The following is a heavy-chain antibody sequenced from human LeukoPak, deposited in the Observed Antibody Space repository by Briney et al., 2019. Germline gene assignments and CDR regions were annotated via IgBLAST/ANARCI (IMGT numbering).Heavy chain of an antibody. CDR3: ARRYFYYYYMDV. J-gene: IGHJ6*03. CDR2: INPNSGGT. D-gene: IGHD2/OR15-2a*01. Sequence: GASVKVSCKASGYTFTDYYMHWVRQAPGQGLEWMGWINPNSGGTNYAQKFYARVTMTRDTSISTAYMELSRLRSDDTAVYYCARRYFYYYYMDVWAKGPRSPSP. V-gene: IGHV1-2*02. CDR1: GYTFTDYY.